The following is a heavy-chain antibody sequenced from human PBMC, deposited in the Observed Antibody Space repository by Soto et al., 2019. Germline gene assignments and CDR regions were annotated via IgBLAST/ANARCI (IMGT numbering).Heavy chain of an antibody. Sequence: QVHLVQSETEVKEPGASVTVSCKTSDSTFTGYTINWVRQAPGQGLEWLGWISSLNGNTNYARKYQGRLTMTTNTSATTAYMELRSLRSHDTAVYFCARGTVTSGRWFGPWGQGTLVTVSS. J-gene: IGHJ5*02. D-gene: IGHD4-17*01. CDR1: DSTFTGYT. V-gene: IGHV1-18*04. CDR2: ISSLNGNT. CDR3: ARGTVTSGRWFGP.